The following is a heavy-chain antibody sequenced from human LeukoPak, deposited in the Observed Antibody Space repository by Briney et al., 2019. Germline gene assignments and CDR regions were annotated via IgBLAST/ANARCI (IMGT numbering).Heavy chain of an antibody. D-gene: IGHD3-22*01. J-gene: IGHJ4*02. Sequence: GGSLRLSCAASGFKLSDHFMAWMRQAPGKGLEWISYISTGGTSIFYADSVKGRFTTSRDNAKNSLYLQMDSLRAEDTAMYYCARGPRYDYDSSVYYFEFWGQGTLVTVSS. CDR2: ISTGGTSI. CDR3: ARGPRYDYDSSVYYFEF. V-gene: IGHV3-11*01. CDR1: GFKLSDHF.